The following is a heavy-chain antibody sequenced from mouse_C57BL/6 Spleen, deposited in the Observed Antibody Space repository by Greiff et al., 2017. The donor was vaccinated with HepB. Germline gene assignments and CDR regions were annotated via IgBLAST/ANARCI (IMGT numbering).Heavy chain of an antibody. CDR2: ISSGGSYT. D-gene: IGHD2-1*01. Sequence: EVKLMESGGDLVKPGGSLKLSCAASGFTFSSYGMSWVRQTPDKRLEWVATISSGGSYTYYPDSVKGRFTISRDNAKNTLYLQMSSLKSEDTAMYYCARHHGNFWFAYWGQGTLVTVSA. CDR3: ARHHGNFWFAY. V-gene: IGHV5-6*01. CDR1: GFTFSSYG. J-gene: IGHJ3*01.